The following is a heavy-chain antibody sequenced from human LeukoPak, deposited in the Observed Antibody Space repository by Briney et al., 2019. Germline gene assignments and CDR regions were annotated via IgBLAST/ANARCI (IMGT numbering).Heavy chain of an antibody. J-gene: IGHJ4*02. Sequence: GGSLRLSCAASGFSVINAWMSWVRQAPGQGLEWVGRINSDGSNITYADSVKGRFTISRDNAKNTLYLQMNSLRGEDTAVYYCARGRYSTSSGGFDYWGQGILVTVSS. CDR2: INSDGSNI. CDR3: ARGRYSTSSGGFDY. CDR1: GFSVINAW. V-gene: IGHV3-74*01. D-gene: IGHD6-6*01.